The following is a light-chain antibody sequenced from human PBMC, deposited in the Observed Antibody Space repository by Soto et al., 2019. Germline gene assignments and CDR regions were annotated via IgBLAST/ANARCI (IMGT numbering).Light chain of an antibody. Sequence: QAVVTQPPSVSGAPGQRVTVSCTGSSSNIGAYYDVHWYQHLPGTAPKLLIYGNSNRPSGVPDRFSGSKSGTSASLAITGLQADDEADYYCQSYDNSLSGWVFGGGTKLTVL. J-gene: IGLJ3*02. CDR3: QSYDNSLSGWV. CDR2: GNS. CDR1: SSNIGAYYD. V-gene: IGLV1-40*01.